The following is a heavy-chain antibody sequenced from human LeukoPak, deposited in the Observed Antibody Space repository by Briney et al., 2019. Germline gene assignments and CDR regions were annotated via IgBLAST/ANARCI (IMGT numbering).Heavy chain of an antibody. CDR2: ISYDGSNK. D-gene: IGHD2-21*02. V-gene: IGHV3-30*18. J-gene: IGHJ4*02. CDR1: GFTFSSYG. Sequence: GKSLRLSCAASGFTFSSYGMHWVRQAPGKGLEWVAVISYDGSNKYYADSVKGRFTISRDNSKNTLYLQMNSLRAEDTAVCYCAKVPTGLLDDDYWGQGTLVTVSS. CDR3: AKVPTGLLDDDY.